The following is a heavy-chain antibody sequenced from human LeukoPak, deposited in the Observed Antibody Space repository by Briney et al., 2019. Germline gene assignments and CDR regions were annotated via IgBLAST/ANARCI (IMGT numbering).Heavy chain of an antibody. J-gene: IGHJ5*02. CDR1: GGSISSYY. V-gene: IGHV4-4*07. CDR3: ARDAYYYDSSGENWFDP. CDR2: IYTSGST. Sequence: SETLSLTCTVSGGSISSYYWSWIRQPPGKGLEWIGRIYTSGSTNYNPSLKSRVTMSVDTSKNQFSLKLSSVTAADTAVYYCARDAYYYDSSGENWFDPWGQGTLVTVSS. D-gene: IGHD3-22*01.